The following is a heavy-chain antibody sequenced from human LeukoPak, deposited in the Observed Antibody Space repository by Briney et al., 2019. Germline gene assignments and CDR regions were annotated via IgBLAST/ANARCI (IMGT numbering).Heavy chain of an antibody. V-gene: IGHV1-8*01. D-gene: IGHD5-18*01. J-gene: IGHJ4*02. CDR1: GYTFTSYD. Sequence: ASVKVSCKASGYTFTSYDINWVRQATGQGLEWMGWMNPNSGNTGYAQKFQGRVTMTRNTSISTAYMELSSLRSEDTAVYYCASGYSYGTSGKNDYWGQGTLVTVSS. CDR3: ASGYSYGTSGKNDY. CDR2: MNPNSGNT.